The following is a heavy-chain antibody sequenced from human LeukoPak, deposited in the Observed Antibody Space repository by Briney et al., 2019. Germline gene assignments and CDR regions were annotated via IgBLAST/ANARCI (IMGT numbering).Heavy chain of an antibody. CDR3: ATDQSGGYFNDAFDI. Sequence: SQKVSCKASGFTFTSSAMRWVRQARGERLEWIGWIVVGRGNTDYAQKFQERVTITRDMSTSTVYMEVSSLRSEDTAVYYCATDQSGGYFNDAFDIWGQGTMVTVSS. V-gene: IGHV1-58*02. D-gene: IGHD2-15*01. CDR1: GFTFTSSA. CDR2: IVVGRGNT. J-gene: IGHJ3*02.